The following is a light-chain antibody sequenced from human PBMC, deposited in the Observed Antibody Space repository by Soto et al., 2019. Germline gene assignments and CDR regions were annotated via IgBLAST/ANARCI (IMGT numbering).Light chain of an antibody. CDR1: SSDVGGYKY. Sequence: QSVLTQPDSVSGSPGQSITISCTGSSSDVGGYKYVSWYQQHPGKAPKLMIFEVSNRPSGVSNRFSGSKSGNTASLTISGLQAEDDGDYYCCSYTGGTTLVCGGGTKLTVL. V-gene: IGLV2-14*01. J-gene: IGLJ2*01. CDR3: CSYTGGTTLV. CDR2: EVS.